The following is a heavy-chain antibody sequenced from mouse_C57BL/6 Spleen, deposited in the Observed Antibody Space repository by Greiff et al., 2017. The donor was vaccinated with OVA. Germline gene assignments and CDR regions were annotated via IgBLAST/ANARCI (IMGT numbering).Heavy chain of an antibody. CDR1: GYTFTSYW. CDR2: IDPSDSET. V-gene: IGHV1-52*01. Sequence: QVQLQQPGAELVRPGSSVKLSCKASGYTFTSYWMHWVKQRPIQGLEWIGNIDPSDSETHYNQKFKDKATLTVDKSSSTAYMQLSSLTSEDSAVYYCARYYGSSWDFDYWGQGTTLTVSS. J-gene: IGHJ2*01. CDR3: ARYYGSSWDFDY. D-gene: IGHD1-1*01.